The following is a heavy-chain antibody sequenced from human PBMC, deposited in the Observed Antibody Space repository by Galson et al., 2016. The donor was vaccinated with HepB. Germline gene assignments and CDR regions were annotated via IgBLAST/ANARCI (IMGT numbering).Heavy chain of an antibody. CDR1: GFSFSSYA. CDR2: ITSGGTT. D-gene: IGHD5-18*01. J-gene: IGHJ6*04. Sequence: SLRLSCAASGFSFSSYAMSWVRQAPGKGLEWVSGITSGGTTYYEDSVKGRFTISRDNSKNILYLQMKSLRDEDTAVYYCAKRPYSYGWHYGMDGWAKGPRSPSPQ. CDR3: AKRPYSYGWHYGMDG. V-gene: IGHV3-23*01.